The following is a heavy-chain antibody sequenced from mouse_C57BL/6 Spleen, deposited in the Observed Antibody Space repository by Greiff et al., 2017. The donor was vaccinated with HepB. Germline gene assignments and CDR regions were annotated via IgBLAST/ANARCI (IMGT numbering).Heavy chain of an antibody. CDR1: GYSITSGYY. D-gene: IGHD2-1*01. CDR2: RSYDGSN. CDR3: ARAPYGNYGTGAMDY. J-gene: IGHJ4*01. Sequence: EVKLQESGPGLVKPSQSLSLTCSVTGYSITSGYYWNWIRQFPGNKLEWMGYRSYDGSNNYNPSLKNRISITRDTSKNQFFLKLNSVTTEDTATYYCARAPYGNYGTGAMDYWGQGTSVTVSS. V-gene: IGHV3-6*01.